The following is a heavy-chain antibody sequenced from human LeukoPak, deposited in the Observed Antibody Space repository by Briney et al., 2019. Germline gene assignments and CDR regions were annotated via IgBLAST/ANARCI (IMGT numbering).Heavy chain of an antibody. CDR3: AKPSSGWYYYYMDV. CDR1: GFTFSSYG. D-gene: IGHD6-19*01. Sequence: GGSLRLSCAASGFTFSSYGMHWVRQAPGKGLEWVAVISYDGSNKYYADSVKGRFTISRDNSKNTLYLQMNSLRAEDTAVYYCAKPSSGWYYYYMDVWGKGTTVTVSS. J-gene: IGHJ6*03. CDR2: ISYDGSNK. V-gene: IGHV3-30*18.